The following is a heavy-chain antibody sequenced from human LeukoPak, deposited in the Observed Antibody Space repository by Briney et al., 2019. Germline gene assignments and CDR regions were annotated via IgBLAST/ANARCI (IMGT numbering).Heavy chain of an antibody. D-gene: IGHD2-2*03. V-gene: IGHV3-21*01. J-gene: IGHJ4*02. Sequence: GGSLRLSCAASEFTFSYYFMNWVRQAPGKGLEWVSSISSRSTYIYYADSVKGRFTISRDNAKNSLYLQMNSLRAEDTAVYYCASGYCSSTSCPLDYWGQGTLVTVS. CDR1: EFTFSYYF. CDR3: ASGYCSSTSCPLDY. CDR2: ISSRSTYI.